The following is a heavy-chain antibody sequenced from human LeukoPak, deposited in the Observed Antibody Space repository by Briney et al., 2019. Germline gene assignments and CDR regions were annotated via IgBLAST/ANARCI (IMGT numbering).Heavy chain of an antibody. V-gene: IGHV4-39*07. CDR1: GGSISSSSYY. J-gene: IGHJ4*02. Sequence: SETLSLTCTVSGGSISSSSYYWGWIRQPPGKGLEWIGSIYYSGSTYYNPSLKSRVTISVDTSKNQFSLKLSSVTAADTAVYYCARVGRPEYWGQGTLVTVSS. CDR3: ARVGRPEY. D-gene: IGHD1-26*01. CDR2: IYYSGST.